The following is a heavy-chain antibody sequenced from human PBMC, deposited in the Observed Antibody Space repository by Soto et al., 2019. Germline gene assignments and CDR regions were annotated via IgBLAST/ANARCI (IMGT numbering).Heavy chain of an antibody. CDR1: GFTFSSYA. CDR2: ISGSGGST. J-gene: IGHJ4*02. V-gene: IGHV3-23*01. Sequence: GGSLRLSCAASGFTFSSYAMSWVRQAPGKGLEWVSAISGSGGSTYYADSVKGRFTISRDNSKNTLYLQMNSLRAEDTAVYYCAKVGGFYYDSSGYYSDYWGQGTLVTVSS. CDR3: AKVGGFYYDSSGYYSDY. D-gene: IGHD3-22*01.